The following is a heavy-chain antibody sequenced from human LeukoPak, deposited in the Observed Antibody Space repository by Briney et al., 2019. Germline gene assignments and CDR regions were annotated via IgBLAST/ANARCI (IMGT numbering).Heavy chain of an antibody. CDR1: GYSFISYW. J-gene: IGHJ3*02. Sequence: GESLKISCKGSGYSFISYWIGWVRQMPGKGLEWMGIIYPGDSDSRYSPSFQGQVTISADKSISTAYLQWSSLKASDSAMYYCARHDDRVLGYSRSTDAFDTWGQGTVVTVSS. D-gene: IGHD6-13*01. V-gene: IGHV5-51*01. CDR3: ARHDDRVLGYSRSTDAFDT. CDR2: IYPGDSDS.